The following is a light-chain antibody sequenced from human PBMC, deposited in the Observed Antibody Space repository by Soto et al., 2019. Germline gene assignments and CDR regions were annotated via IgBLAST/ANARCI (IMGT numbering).Light chain of an antibody. CDR2: DVS. CDR1: SSDVDGYNY. V-gene: IGLV2-14*01. J-gene: IGLJ1*01. CDR3: SSYPRSSPPRV. Sequence: QSVLTQPASVSGSPGQSITISCTGISSDVDGYNYVSWYQQHPGRVPKLMMYDVSNRPSGVSTRFSASKPGNTASLTISGLQAEDEADYYCSSYPRSSPPRVFGIGTKVTVL.